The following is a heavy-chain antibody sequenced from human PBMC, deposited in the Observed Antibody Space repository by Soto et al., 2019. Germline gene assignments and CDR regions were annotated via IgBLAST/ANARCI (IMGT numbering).Heavy chain of an antibody. CDR2: IYFSGST. CDR1: GGSITNFH. Sequence: ETLSLTCTVSGGSITNFHWSWIRQPPGKGLEWIGYIYFSGSTNYNPSLKSRVTMSIDTSKNEFSLKLISVTAADTAAYYCAAYDSEGYFDYWGQGALVTVSS. J-gene: IGHJ4*02. V-gene: IGHV4-59*01. D-gene: IGHD3-9*01. CDR3: AAYDSEGYFDY.